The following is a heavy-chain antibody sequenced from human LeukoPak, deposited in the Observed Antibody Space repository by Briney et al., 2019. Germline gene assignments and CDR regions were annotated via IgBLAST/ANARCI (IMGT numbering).Heavy chain of an antibody. J-gene: IGHJ3*02. CDR1: GFTFSNYA. D-gene: IGHD4-17*01. Sequence: GGSLRLSCAASGFTFSNYALSWVRQAPGKGLEWVSDISGSGGSTYYADSVKGRFTISRDNSKNTMYLQMNSLRAEDTAMYYCAKKMTTVTPGNGFDIWGQGTMVTVSS. CDR3: AKKMTTVTPGNGFDI. CDR2: ISGSGGST. V-gene: IGHV3-23*01.